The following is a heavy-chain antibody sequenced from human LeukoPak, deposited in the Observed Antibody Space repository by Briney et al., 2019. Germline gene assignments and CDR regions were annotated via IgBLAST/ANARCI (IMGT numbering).Heavy chain of an antibody. J-gene: IGHJ3*02. CDR2: VSSSGDST. D-gene: IGHD3-9*01. Sequence: GGSLRLSCAASGFTFRSFEMNWVRQAPGKGLEWVSYVSSSGDSTYYADSVKGRFTISRGNAKNSLYLQMSSLKASDTAMYYCARLRFLTAYYDAFDIWGQGTVVTVSS. CDR1: GFTFRSFE. V-gene: IGHV3-48*03. CDR3: ARLRFLTAYYDAFDI.